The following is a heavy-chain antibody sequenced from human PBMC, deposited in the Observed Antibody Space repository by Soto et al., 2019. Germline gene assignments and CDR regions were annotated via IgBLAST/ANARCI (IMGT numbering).Heavy chain of an antibody. V-gene: IGHV4-39*01. Sequence: PSETLSLTCTVSGGSISGSLYYWGWIRQSPEKGLEWIGGIYYSGSTYYNPSLASRVTISVDTSKNQFSLKLSSVTAADTAIYYCAKPASGTYSFDSWGRGTMITAS. CDR3: AKPASGTYSFDS. CDR1: GGSISGSLYY. J-gene: IGHJ4*02. CDR2: IYYSGST. D-gene: IGHD6-19*01.